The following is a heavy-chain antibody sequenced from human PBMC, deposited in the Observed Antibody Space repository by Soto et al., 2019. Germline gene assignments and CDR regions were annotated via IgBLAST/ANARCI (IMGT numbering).Heavy chain of an antibody. V-gene: IGHV3-7*05. Sequence: GGSLRLSCTASGFSFSAYWMNWVRQAPGKGLEWVANIKQDGSAKNYADSVRGRFTISRDNAKNSLYLQMDSLRAEDTAVYYCAPRDFWGQGTLVTVSS. CDR2: IKQDGSAK. CDR1: GFSFSAYW. CDR3: APRDF. J-gene: IGHJ4*02.